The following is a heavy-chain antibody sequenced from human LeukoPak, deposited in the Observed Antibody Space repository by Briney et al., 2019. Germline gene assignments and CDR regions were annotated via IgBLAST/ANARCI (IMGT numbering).Heavy chain of an antibody. J-gene: IGHJ4*02. CDR2: IYSGGST. CDR3: ARGYYGSGSYYSDY. V-gene: IGHV3-74*01. Sequence: GDSLRLSCAASGFTFTKYWMTWVHQAPGKGLEWVSVIYSGGSTTYADSVKGRFTISRDNAKNTLYLQMNSLRAEDTAVYYCARGYYGSGSYYSDYWGQGTLVTVSS. D-gene: IGHD3-10*01. CDR1: GFTFTKYW.